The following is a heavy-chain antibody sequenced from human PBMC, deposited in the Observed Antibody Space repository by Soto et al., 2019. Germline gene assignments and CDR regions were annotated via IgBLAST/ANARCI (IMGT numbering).Heavy chain of an antibody. CDR1: GFTFSSYA. J-gene: IGHJ1*01. Sequence: EVQLLESGGGLVQPGGSLRLSCAASGFTFSSYAMTWVRQAPGKGLEWVSIISGRGTTTYYADSVKGRFTISRDNSKKPLSXQMNSLRADDTAVYYCAKEDNYYDSSGYYLEYFHHWGQGTLVTVSS. CDR2: ISGRGTTT. V-gene: IGHV3-23*01. CDR3: AKEDNYYDSSGYYLEYFHH. D-gene: IGHD3-22*01.